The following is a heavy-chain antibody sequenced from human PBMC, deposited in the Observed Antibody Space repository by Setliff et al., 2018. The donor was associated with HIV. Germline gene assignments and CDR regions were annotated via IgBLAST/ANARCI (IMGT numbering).Heavy chain of an antibody. Sequence: PSETLSLTCAVYGGSFNGYYWSWIRQPPGKGLEWIGEVNHSGSTNYNPSLKSRVTISVDTSKNQFSLKLSSVTAADTAVYYCARGRDDYNYDPFDIWGQGIMVTVSS. D-gene: IGHD4-4*01. CDR1: GGSFNGYY. CDR3: ARGRDDYNYDPFDI. V-gene: IGHV4-34*01. J-gene: IGHJ3*02. CDR2: VNHSGST.